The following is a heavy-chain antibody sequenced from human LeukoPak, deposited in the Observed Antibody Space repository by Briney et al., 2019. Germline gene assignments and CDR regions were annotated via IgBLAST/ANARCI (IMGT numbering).Heavy chain of an antibody. J-gene: IGHJ3*02. Sequence: GGSLGLSCAASGFTVSSNYMSWVRQAPGKGLEWVSVIYSGGSTYYADSVKGRFTISRDNSKNTLYLRMNSLRAEDTAVYYCARDRYDAFDIWGQGTMVTVSS. V-gene: IGHV3-53*01. CDR2: IYSGGST. CDR1: GFTVSSNY. CDR3: ARDRYDAFDI.